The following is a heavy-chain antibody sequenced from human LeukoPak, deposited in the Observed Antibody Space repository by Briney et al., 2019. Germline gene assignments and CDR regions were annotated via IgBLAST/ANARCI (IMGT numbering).Heavy chain of an antibody. J-gene: IGHJ4*02. Sequence: PGGSLRLSCAASGFIFRGHAMTWVRQAPGKGLEWVSTISASDPTTHYADSVKGRFTISRDNSKNMVHLQMDSLRVDDMAVYYCAKAYYYGNNGPNGLLDFWGQGALVTVSS. CDR1: GFIFRGHA. D-gene: IGHD3-22*01. V-gene: IGHV3-23*01. CDR3: AKAYYYGNNGPNGLLDF. CDR2: ISASDPTT.